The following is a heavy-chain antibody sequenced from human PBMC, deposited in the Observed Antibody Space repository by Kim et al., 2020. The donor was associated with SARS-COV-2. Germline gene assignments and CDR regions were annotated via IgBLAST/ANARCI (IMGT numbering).Heavy chain of an antibody. CDR1: GYTFTSYD. Sequence: ASVKVSCKASGYTFTSYDINWVRQATGQGLEWMGWMNPNSGKTGYAQKFQGRVTMTRNTSISTAYMELSSLRSEDTAVYYCARMVRVATIFHYYYYMDVWGKGTTVTVSS. CDR2: MNPNSGKT. J-gene: IGHJ6*03. V-gene: IGHV1-8*01. CDR3: ARMVRVATIFHYYYYMDV. D-gene: IGHD5-12*01.